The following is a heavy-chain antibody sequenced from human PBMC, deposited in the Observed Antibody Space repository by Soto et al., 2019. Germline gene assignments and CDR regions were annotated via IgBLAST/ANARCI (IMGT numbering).Heavy chain of an antibody. V-gene: IGHV4-31*03. CDR3: AAKLGTTHYFDF. CDR2: IYHTGST. CDR1: GDPVSSGSYY. J-gene: IGHJ4*02. Sequence: QVQLQESGPGLVQPSQTLSLTCSVSGDPVSSGSYYWTWVRQHPVKGLEWIGYIYHTGSTYYNPSLQRRLIMSLDTSKNQFSLHLYSVTAADTAVYFCAAKLGTTHYFDFWGQGSLVAVSS. D-gene: IGHD7-27*01.